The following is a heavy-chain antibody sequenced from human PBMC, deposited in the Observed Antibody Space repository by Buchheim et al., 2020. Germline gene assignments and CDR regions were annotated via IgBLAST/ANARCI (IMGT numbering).Heavy chain of an antibody. Sequence: QVQLQESGPGLVKPSQTLSLTCTVSGGSISSGDYYWSWIRQPPGKGLEWIGYIYYSGSTYYNPSLKSRVTISVDTSKNQFSLKLSSVTATDTAVYYCARKVPYYDFWSGPTQGYFDYWGQGTL. J-gene: IGHJ4*02. CDR3: ARKVPYYDFWSGPTQGYFDY. CDR1: GGSISSGDYY. V-gene: IGHV4-30-4*01. D-gene: IGHD3-3*01. CDR2: IYYSGST.